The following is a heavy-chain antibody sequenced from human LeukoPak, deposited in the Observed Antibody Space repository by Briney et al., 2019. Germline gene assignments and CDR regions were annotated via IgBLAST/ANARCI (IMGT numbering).Heavy chain of an antibody. CDR3: TKEGPVNAIGDL. Sequence: GGSLRLSCAASGFTFSTYAFSWVRQAPGKGLEWVSAISDGGYTTYYADSVKGRFTISRENSKNTLHLQISSLRADDTAVYYCTKEGPVNAIGDLWGQGTLVTVSS. V-gene: IGHV3-23*01. CDR2: ISDGGYTT. J-gene: IGHJ5*02. CDR1: GFTFSTYA. D-gene: IGHD2-21*01.